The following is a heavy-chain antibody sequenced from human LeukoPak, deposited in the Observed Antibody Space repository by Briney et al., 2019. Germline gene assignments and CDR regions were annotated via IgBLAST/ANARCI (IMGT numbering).Heavy chain of an antibody. CDR3: AKTTAGYSSGRYPGWPIDY. J-gene: IGHJ4*02. V-gene: IGHV3-23*01. Sequence: GGSLRLSCAASGFTFRSYAIYWVRQAPGKGLEWVSAISGSGGDTNFADSVNGRLTISRDNSKNTVFLQMDSLRAEDTAVYYCAKTTAGYSSGRYPGWPIDYWGQGTLVTVSS. CDR2: ISGSGGDT. D-gene: IGHD6-19*01. CDR1: GFTFRSYA.